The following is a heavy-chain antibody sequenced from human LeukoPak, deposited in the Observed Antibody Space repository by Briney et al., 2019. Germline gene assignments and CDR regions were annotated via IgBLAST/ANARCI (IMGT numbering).Heavy chain of an antibody. D-gene: IGHD3-22*01. CDR1: GFPFSSYW. J-gene: IGHJ4*02. V-gene: IGHV3-21*01. CDR3: ARDPLYDSSGLDY. Sequence: GGSLRLSCVASGFPFSSYWMTWVRQTPGKGLEWVSSISSSSSYIYYADSVKGRFTISRDNAKNSLYLQMNSLRAEDTAVYYCARDPLYDSSGLDYWGQGTLVTVSS. CDR2: ISSSSSYI.